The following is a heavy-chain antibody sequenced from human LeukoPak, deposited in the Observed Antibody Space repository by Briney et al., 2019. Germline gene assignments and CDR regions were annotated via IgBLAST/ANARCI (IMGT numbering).Heavy chain of an antibody. CDR1: GGSISTHY. Sequence: SETLSLTCTVSGGSISTHYWSWIRQPAGKGLEWIGRIHTDGNTNYNPSLKSRVTMSVDMSKNQFSLKLSSVTAADTAVYYCASLLWFGELSLFDYWGQGTLVTVSS. CDR3: ASLLWFGELSLFDY. V-gene: IGHV4-4*07. J-gene: IGHJ4*02. CDR2: IHTDGNT. D-gene: IGHD3-10*01.